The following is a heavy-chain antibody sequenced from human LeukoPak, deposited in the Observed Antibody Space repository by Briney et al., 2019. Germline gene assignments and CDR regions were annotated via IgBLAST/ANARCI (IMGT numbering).Heavy chain of an antibody. Sequence: SGKVSCKASGGTFSSYAISWVRQADGQGLEWMGRIIPILGIANYAQKFQGRVTITADKSTSTAYMELSSLRSEDTAVYYCARDGPLDYWGQGTLVTVSS. V-gene: IGHV1-69*04. J-gene: IGHJ4*02. CDR3: ARDGPLDY. CDR1: GGTFSSYA. CDR2: IIPILGIA.